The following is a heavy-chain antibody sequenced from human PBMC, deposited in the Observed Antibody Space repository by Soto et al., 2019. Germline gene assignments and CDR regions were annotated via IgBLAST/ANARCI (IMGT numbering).Heavy chain of an antibody. CDR2: ISGSGVST. Sequence: PGGSLRLSCAASRFTFSSYAMNWVRQAPGKGLEWVSVISGSGVSTYYADSVKGRFTISRDNSKNTLYLQMNSLRAEDTAVYYCAKDYGSGSYYSPHDALDIWGQGTMVTVSS. V-gene: IGHV3-23*01. CDR1: RFTFSSYA. D-gene: IGHD3-10*01. J-gene: IGHJ3*02. CDR3: AKDYGSGSYYSPHDALDI.